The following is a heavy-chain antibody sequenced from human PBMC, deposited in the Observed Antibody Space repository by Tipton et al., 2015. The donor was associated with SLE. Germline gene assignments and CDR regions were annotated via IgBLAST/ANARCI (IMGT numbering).Heavy chain of an antibody. D-gene: IGHD1-26*01. V-gene: IGHV4-39*07. CDR2: IYYSGST. CDR1: GGSISSSSYY. Sequence: TLSLTCTVSGGSISSSSYYWGWIRRPPGKGLEWIGGIYYSGSTYYNPSLKSRVTISVDTSKNQFSLKLSSVTAADTAVYYCARDPPVGATSYWYFDLWGRGTLVTVSS. CDR3: ARDPPVGATSYWYFDL. J-gene: IGHJ2*01.